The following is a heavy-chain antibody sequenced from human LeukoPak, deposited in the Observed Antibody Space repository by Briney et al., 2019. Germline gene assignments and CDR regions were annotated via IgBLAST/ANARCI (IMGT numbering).Heavy chain of an antibody. D-gene: IGHD1-26*01. J-gene: IGHJ3*02. V-gene: IGHV4-39*07. CDR1: GGSISSSSYY. CDR2: IYYSGST. CDR3: ENRGSPDAFDI. Sequence: SETLSLTCTVSGGSISSSSYYWGWIRQPPGKGLEWIGSIYYSGSTYYNPSLKSRVTISVDTSKNQFSLKLSSVTAADTAVYYCENRGSPDAFDIWGQGTMVTVSS.